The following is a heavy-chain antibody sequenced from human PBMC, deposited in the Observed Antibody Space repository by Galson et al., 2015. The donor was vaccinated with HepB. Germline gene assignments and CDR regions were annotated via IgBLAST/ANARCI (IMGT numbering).Heavy chain of an antibody. Sequence: SVKVSCKASGGTFSSYVISWVRQAPGQGLEWMGGIIPIFGTANYAQKFQGRVTITADESTSTAYMELSSLRSEDTAVYYCARDYVEDTAMVTGAFDIWGQGTMVTVSS. CDR1: GGTFSSYV. CDR2: IIPIFGTA. CDR3: ARDYVEDTAMVTGAFDI. V-gene: IGHV1-69*13. J-gene: IGHJ3*02. D-gene: IGHD5-18*01.